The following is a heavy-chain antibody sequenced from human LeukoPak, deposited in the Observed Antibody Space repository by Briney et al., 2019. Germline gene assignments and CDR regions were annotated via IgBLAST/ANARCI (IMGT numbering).Heavy chain of an antibody. V-gene: IGHV4-39*01. CDR3: ARLSGYYYYMDV. J-gene: IGHJ6*03. CDR1: GGSISSSSYY. Sequence: PSATLSLTCTVSGGSISSSSYYWGWIRQPPGKGLEWIGSIYYSGSTYYNPSLKSRVTISVDTSKNQFSLKLSSVTAADTAVYYCARLSGYYYYMDVWGKGTTVTVSS. CDR2: IYYSGST. D-gene: IGHD3-10*01.